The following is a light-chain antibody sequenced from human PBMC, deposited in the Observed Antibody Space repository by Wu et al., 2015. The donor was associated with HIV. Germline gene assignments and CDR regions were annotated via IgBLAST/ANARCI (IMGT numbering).Light chain of an antibody. J-gene: IGKJ1*01. V-gene: IGKV3-15*01. Sequence: EIVMTLSPATLSVSPGERATLSCRASESVRNNLAWYQQKPGQAPRLLIYDASTRATGIPARFSGSGSGTDFTLTISRLEPDDFXVYYCQLYRSSLWTFGQGTKVEIK. CDR2: DAS. CDR3: QLYRSSLWT. CDR1: ESVRNN.